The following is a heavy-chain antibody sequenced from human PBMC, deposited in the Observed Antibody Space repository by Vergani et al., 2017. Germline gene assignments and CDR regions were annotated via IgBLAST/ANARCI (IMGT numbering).Heavy chain of an antibody. V-gene: IGHV3-33*01. J-gene: IGHJ1*01. Sequence: QVQLVESGGGVVQPGRSLRLSCAASGFTFSSYGMHWVRQDPGKGLEWVAVIWYDGSNKYYADSVKGRFTISRDNSKNTLYLQMNSLRAEDTAVYYCARDLSAYCGGDCYPEYFQHWGQGTLVTVSS. CDR2: IWYDGSNK. D-gene: IGHD2-21*02. CDR1: GFTFSSYG. CDR3: ARDLSAYCGGDCYPEYFQH.